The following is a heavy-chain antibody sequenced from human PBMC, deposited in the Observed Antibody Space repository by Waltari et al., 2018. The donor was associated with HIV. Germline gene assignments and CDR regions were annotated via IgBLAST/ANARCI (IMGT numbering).Heavy chain of an antibody. CDR1: GGSISSSSYY. Sequence: QLQLQESGPGLVRPSETLSLSCTVSGGSISSSSYYWGWIRQPPGKGLQWIGSIYYNGNTYYNPSLRRRVTMSVDTSRNQFSLNLNFVTVADTAVYYCAIGRDGGPGSSTDYWGQGTLVTVSS. D-gene: IGHD3-10*01. V-gene: IGHV4-39*01. J-gene: IGHJ4*02. CDR2: IYYNGNT. CDR3: AIGRDGGPGSSTDY.